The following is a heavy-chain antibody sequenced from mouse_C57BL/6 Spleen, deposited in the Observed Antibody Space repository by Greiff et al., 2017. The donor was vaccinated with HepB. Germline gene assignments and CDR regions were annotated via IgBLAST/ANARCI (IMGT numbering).Heavy chain of an antibody. Sequence: QVQLKQPGAELVKPGASVKLSCKASGYTFTSYWMHWVKQRPGRGLEWIGRIAPNSGGTKYNEKFKSKATLTVDKPSSTAYMQLSSLTSEDSAVYYCARDTRAWFAYWGQGTLVTVSA. CDR2: IAPNSGGT. V-gene: IGHV1-72*01. CDR1: GYTFTSYW. D-gene: IGHD5-1-1*01. J-gene: IGHJ3*01. CDR3: ARDTRAWFAY.